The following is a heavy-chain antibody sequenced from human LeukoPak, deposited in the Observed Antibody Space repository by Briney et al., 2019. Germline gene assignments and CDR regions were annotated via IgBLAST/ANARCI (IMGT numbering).Heavy chain of an antibody. CDR3: ARGLYYYDSSGYYSYFDY. D-gene: IGHD3-22*01. CDR2: IYYSGST. V-gene: IGHV4-61*08. CDR1: GGSISSGDYY. Sequence: KPSQTLSLTCTVSGGSISSGDYYWSWIRQPPGKGLEWIGYIYYSGSTNYNPSLKSRVTISVDTSKNQFSLKLSSVTAADTAVYYCARGLYYYDSSGYYSYFDYWGQGTLVTVSS. J-gene: IGHJ4*02.